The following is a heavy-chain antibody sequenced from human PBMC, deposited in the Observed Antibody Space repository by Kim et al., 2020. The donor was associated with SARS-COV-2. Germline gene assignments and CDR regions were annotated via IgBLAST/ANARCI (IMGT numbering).Heavy chain of an antibody. Sequence: GGSLRLSCAASGFTFSSYNMNWVRQAPGKGLEWISYISPGSGTMYYADSVRGRFTISRDNARNSLYLQMNSLRDEDTAVYYCARDREFASDIWGQGTMVIVSS. CDR2: ISPGSGTM. CDR3: ARDREFASDI. D-gene: IGHD3-10*01. J-gene: IGHJ3*02. CDR1: GFTFSSYN. V-gene: IGHV3-48*02.